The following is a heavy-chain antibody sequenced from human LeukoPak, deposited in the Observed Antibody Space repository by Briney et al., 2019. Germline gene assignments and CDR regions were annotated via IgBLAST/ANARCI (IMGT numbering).Heavy chain of an antibody. D-gene: IGHD3-3*01. CDR2: IYSGGRT. CDR1: GFTVSSNY. CDR3: ARVGFWSGYYTAYYFDY. J-gene: IGHJ4*02. V-gene: IGHV3-66*01. Sequence: GGSLRLSCAASGFTVSSNYMSWVRQAPGKGLEWVSVIYSGGRTYYADSVKGRFTISRDNSKNTLYLQMNSLRAEDTAVYYCARVGFWSGYYTAYYFDYWGQGTLVTVSS.